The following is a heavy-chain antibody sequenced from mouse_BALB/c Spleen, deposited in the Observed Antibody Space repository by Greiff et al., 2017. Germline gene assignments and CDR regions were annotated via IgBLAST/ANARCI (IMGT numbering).Heavy chain of an antibody. V-gene: IGHV5-4*02. Sequence: EVQRVESGGGLVKPGGSLKLSCAASGFTFSDYYMYWVHQTPEKRLEWVATISDGGSYTYYPDSVKGRFTISRDNAKNNLYLQMSSLKSEDTAMYYCAREYYGYSAMDYWGQGTSVTVSS. CDR3: AREYYGYSAMDY. CDR2: ISDGGSYT. D-gene: IGHD1-2*01. J-gene: IGHJ4*01. CDR1: GFTFSDYY.